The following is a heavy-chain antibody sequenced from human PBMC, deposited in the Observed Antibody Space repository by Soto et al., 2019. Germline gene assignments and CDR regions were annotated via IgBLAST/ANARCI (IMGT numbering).Heavy chain of an antibody. D-gene: IGHD2-2*01. Sequence: SVKVSCKASGGTFSSYAISWVRQAPGQGLEWMGGIIPIFGTANYAQKFQGRVTITADKSTSTAYMELSSLRSEDTAVYYCAXQEWDIVVVPAGRYFDYWGQGTLVTVSS. CDR1: GGTFSSYA. CDR2: IIPIFGTA. CDR3: AXQEWDIVVVPAGRYFDY. V-gene: IGHV1-69*06. J-gene: IGHJ4*02.